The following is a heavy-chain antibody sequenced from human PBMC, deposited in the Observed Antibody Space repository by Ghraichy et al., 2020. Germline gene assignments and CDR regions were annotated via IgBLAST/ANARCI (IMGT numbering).Heavy chain of an antibody. Sequence: GESLNISCAASGFTFSSFTLTWVRQAPGKGLEWVSSISSSSSSIYYADSVKGRFTISRDNAKNSLYLQMNSLRAEDTAVYYCARGKYSRGWFDYWGQGTLVTVSS. CDR2: ISSSSSSI. J-gene: IGHJ4*02. D-gene: IGHD6-19*01. CDR1: GFTFSSFT. CDR3: ARGKYSRGWFDY. V-gene: IGHV3-21*01.